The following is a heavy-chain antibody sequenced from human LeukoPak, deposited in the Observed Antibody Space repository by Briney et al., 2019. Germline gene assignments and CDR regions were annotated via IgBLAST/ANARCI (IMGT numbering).Heavy chain of an antibody. CDR3: ARAGRYDAFDT. CDR1: GFSFSVSV. J-gene: IGHJ3*02. Sequence: PGGSLRLSYAASGFSFSVSVMLWARQAPGKGLEWVALISYDGTTKDSVKGRFTISRDNSRNTLFLQMSSLRAEDTALYYCARAGRYDAFDTSGQGTMVTVSS. D-gene: IGHD3-9*01. V-gene: IGHV3-30-3*01. CDR2: ISYDGTTK.